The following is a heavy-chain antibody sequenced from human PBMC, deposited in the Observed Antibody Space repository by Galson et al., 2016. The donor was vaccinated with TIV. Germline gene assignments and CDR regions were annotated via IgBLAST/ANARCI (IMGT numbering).Heavy chain of an antibody. Sequence: ETLSLTCSVSGGSINTYYWTWIRQPPGKGLEWIGHAYYSGSTDYNPSLKSRVTISIDRSKNQFSLKLTSVTAADTAVYYCARDKSGFETVDRFYYYMEAWGKGTTVIVSS. CDR2: AYYSGST. V-gene: IGHV4-59*01. J-gene: IGHJ6*03. D-gene: IGHD1-26*01. CDR1: GGSINTYY. CDR3: ARDKSGFETVDRFYYYMEA.